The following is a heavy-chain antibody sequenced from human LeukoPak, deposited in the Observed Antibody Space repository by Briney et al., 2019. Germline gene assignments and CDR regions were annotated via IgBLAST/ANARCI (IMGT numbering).Heavy chain of an antibody. CDR2: INPNSGGT. Sequence: ASVKVSCKASGYTFTGYYMHWVRQAPGQGLEWMGWINPNSGGTNYAQKFQGRVTVTRDTSISTAYMELSRLRSDDTAVYYCARDGVPRGVHNWFDPWGQGTLVTVSS. V-gene: IGHV1-2*02. D-gene: IGHD1-1*01. CDR1: GYTFTGYY. CDR3: ARDGVPRGVHNWFDP. J-gene: IGHJ5*02.